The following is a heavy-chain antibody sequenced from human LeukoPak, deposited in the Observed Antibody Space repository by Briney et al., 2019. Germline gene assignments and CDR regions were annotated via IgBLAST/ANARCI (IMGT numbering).Heavy chain of an antibody. CDR3: ARGGGRLLWFGTYYFDY. CDR1: GGSFSGYY. Sequence: SETLSLTCAVYGGSFSGYYWSWIRQPPGRGLEWSGEINHSGSTNYNPSLKSRVTISVDTSKNQFSLELSSVTAADTAVYYGARGGGRLLWFGTYYFDYWGQGTLVTVSS. J-gene: IGHJ4*02. CDR2: INHSGST. V-gene: IGHV4-34*01. D-gene: IGHD3-10*01.